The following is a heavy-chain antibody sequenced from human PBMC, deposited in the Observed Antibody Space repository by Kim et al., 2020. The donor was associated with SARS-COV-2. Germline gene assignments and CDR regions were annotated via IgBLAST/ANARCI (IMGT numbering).Heavy chain of an antibody. CDR1: GYTFTSYY. D-gene: IGHD6-19*01. Sequence: ASVKVSCKASGYTFTSYYMHWVRQAPGQGLEWMGIINPSGGSTSYAQKFQGRVTMTRDTSTSTVYMELSSLRSEDTAVYYCARDLEREQWLVPSDYWGQGTLVTVSS. CDR3: ARDLEREQWLVPSDY. J-gene: IGHJ4*02. V-gene: IGHV1-46*01. CDR2: INPSGGST.